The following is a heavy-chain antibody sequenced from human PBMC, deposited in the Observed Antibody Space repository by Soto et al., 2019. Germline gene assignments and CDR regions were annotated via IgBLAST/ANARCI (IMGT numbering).Heavy chain of an antibody. CDR3: ARLEGLATISYYFDF. V-gene: IGHV4-39*01. Sequence: QLQLQESGPGLVKPSETLSLTCSVSDDSINSDKYYWGWIRQPPGKGLEWIGSIYYRGNAYYNPSLATRVTISLAKSRSQFSLKLNSVTAADSAVYFCARLEGLATISYYFDFWGPGALVTVSS. D-gene: IGHD3-9*01. J-gene: IGHJ4*02. CDR1: DDSINSDKYY. CDR2: IYYRGNA.